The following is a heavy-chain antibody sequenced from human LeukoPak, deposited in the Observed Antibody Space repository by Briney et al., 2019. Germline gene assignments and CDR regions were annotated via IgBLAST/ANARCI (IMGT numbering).Heavy chain of an antibody. V-gene: IGHV3-23*01. CDR2: ISGSGGST. J-gene: IGHJ4*02. CDR3: AKRMVRGVIDY. D-gene: IGHD3-10*01. CDR1: GFTFSSYG. Sequence: GGSLRLSCAASGFTFSSYGMSWVRQAPGKGLEGVSAISGSGGSTYYADSVKGRFTISRDNSKNTLYLQMNSLRAEDTAVYYFAKRMVRGVIDYWGQGTLVTVSS.